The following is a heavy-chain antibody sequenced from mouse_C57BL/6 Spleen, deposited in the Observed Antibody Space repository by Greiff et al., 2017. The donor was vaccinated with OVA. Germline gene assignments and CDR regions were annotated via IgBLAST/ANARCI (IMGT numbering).Heavy chain of an antibody. CDR3: ASWEMIRYFDV. CDR2: IHPNSGST. D-gene: IGHD2-4*01. Sequence: VQLQQPGAELVKPGASVKLSCKASGYTFTSYWMHWVKQRPGQGLEWIGMIHPNSGSTNYNEKFKSKATLTVDKSSSTAYMQLSSLTSEDSAVYYCASWEMIRYFDVWGTGTTVTVSS. CDR1: GYTFTSYW. J-gene: IGHJ1*03. V-gene: IGHV1-64*01.